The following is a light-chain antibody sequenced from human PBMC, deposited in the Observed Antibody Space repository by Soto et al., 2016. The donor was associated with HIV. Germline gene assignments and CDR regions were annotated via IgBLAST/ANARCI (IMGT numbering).Light chain of an antibody. CDR2: DDS. CDR1: HIGGKS. J-gene: IGLJ2*01. V-gene: IGLV3-21*01. Sequence: SYELTQPPSVSVAPGKTARITCGGNHIGGKSVHWYQQKPGQAPVVVVYDDSDRPSGIPERFSGSNSGHTATLTISGVEAGDEADYYCQVWDSSSDLVVFGGGTKLTVL. CDR3: QVWDSSSDLVV.